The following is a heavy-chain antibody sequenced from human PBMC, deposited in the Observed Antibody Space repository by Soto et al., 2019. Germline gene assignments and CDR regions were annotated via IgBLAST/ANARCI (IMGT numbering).Heavy chain of an antibody. CDR2: VFYSGAT. CDR1: GGPIKTGGYY. D-gene: IGHD3-10*01. Sequence: KASETLSLTCNVSGGPIKTGGYYWNWIRQPPGKGLEWIGYVFYSGATNYSPSLKSRAAISMDTSKNQFSLSLTSVTATDTAVYYCARAGFSYGHLLFWGQGIRVTVSS. CDR3: ARAGFSYGHLLF. J-gene: IGHJ4*02. V-gene: IGHV4-30-4*01.